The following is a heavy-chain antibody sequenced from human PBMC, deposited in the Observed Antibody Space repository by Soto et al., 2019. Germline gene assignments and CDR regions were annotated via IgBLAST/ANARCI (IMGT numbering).Heavy chain of an antibody. CDR2: ISYDGSNK. V-gene: IGHV3-30*18. CDR1: GFTFSSYG. D-gene: IGHD3-9*01. J-gene: IGHJ4*02. Sequence: PGGSLRLSCAASGFTFSSYGMHWVRQAPGKGLEWVAVISYDGSNKYYADSVKGRFTISRDNSKNTLYLQMNSLRAEDTAVYYCAKDRDDILTGYYMDFDYWGQGTLVTVSS. CDR3: AKDRDDILTGYYMDFDY.